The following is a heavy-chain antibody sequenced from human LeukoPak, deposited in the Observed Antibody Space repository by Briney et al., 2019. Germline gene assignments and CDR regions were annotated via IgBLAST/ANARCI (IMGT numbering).Heavy chain of an antibody. CDR1: GASISSYY. Sequence: SETLSLTCTVSGASISSYYWSWIRQPPGKGLEWIGYIYYSGSTNYNPALKSRVAISEDTSKNQISLKLSSVTAADTAVYYCARVRGYYDSSGYDYWGQGTLVTVSS. D-gene: IGHD3-22*01. V-gene: IGHV4-59*01. CDR3: ARVRGYYDSSGYDY. J-gene: IGHJ4*02. CDR2: IYYSGST.